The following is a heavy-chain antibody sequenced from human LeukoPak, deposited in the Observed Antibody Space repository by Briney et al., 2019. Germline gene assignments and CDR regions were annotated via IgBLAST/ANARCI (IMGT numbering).Heavy chain of an antibody. V-gene: IGHV3-53*01. Sequence: TGGSLRLSCAASGFALSSNYMSWVRQAPGKGLEWVSVIYSGGSTYYADSVKGRFTISRDNSKNTLYLQMNSLRAEDTAVYYCAREGDGYNSDYWGQGTLVTVSS. CDR2: IYSGGST. J-gene: IGHJ4*02. D-gene: IGHD5-24*01. CDR3: AREGDGYNSDY. CDR1: GFALSSNY.